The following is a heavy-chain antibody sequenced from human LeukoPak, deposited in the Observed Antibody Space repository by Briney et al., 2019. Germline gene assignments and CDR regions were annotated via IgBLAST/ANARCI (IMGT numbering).Heavy chain of an antibody. CDR1: GFTFSSYT. D-gene: IGHD3-22*01. CDR3: AKGTYYYDSSGYYGGYYFDY. CDR2: ISSSSSYI. Sequence: GGSLRLSCAVSGFTFSSYTINWVRQAPGKGLEWVSSISSSSSYIYYADSVKGRFTISRDNAKNSLYLQMNSLRAEDTAVYYCAKGTYYYDSSGYYGGYYFDYWGQGTLVTVSS. J-gene: IGHJ4*02. V-gene: IGHV3-21*04.